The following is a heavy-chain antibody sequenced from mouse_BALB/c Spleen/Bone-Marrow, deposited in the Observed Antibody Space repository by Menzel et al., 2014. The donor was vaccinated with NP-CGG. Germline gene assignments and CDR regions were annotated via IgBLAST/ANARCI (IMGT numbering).Heavy chain of an antibody. Sequence: EVKLVESGGGLVQPGGSRKLSCAASGFTFSDYGMAWVRQAPGKGPEWVAFISNLAYSIYYADTVTGRFTISRENAKNTLYLEMSNLRSEDSAMYYCARAGYDGYPWYFDVWGAGTAVTVSS. CDR1: GFTFSDYG. D-gene: IGHD2-3*01. J-gene: IGHJ1*01. CDR3: ARAGYDGYPWYFDV. V-gene: IGHV5-15*02. CDR2: ISNLAYSI.